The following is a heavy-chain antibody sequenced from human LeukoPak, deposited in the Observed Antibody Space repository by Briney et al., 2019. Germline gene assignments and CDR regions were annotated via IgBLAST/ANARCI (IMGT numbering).Heavy chain of an antibody. CDR3: ANHPGGDY. D-gene: IGHD3-16*01. CDR1: GFTFSIHA. CDR2: IGGGDT. Sequence: GGSLRLSCAGSGFTFSIHAMSWVRQAPGKGLEWVSTIGGGDTYYAGSVKGRFTISRDNSKNTLYLQMNSLRAEDTAVYYCANHPGGDYWGQGTLVTVSS. J-gene: IGHJ4*02. V-gene: IGHV3-23*01.